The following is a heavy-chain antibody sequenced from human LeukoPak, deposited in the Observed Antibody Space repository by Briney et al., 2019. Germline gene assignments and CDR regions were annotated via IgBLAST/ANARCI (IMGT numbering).Heavy chain of an antibody. V-gene: IGHV3-21*01. Sequence: GGTLRLSCAASGFTFRSYSMNWVRQAPGKGLEWVASITDTSSYIYYVDSVKGRFTISRDNAKNFLYLQMNSLRVEDTAVYYCASTPGGVATITFLDYWGQGTLVTVSS. CDR1: GFTFRSYS. J-gene: IGHJ4*02. D-gene: IGHD5-24*01. CDR3: ASTPGGVATITFLDY. CDR2: ITDTSSYI.